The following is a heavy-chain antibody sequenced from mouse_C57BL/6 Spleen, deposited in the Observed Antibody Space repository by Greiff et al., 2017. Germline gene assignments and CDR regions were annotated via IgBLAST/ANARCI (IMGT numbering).Heavy chain of an antibody. J-gene: IGHJ2*01. CDR1: GFTFSSYA. CDR3: DRGRYYGTLDY. D-gene: IGHD1-1*01. CDR2: ISDGGSYT. Sequence: EVKLVESGGGLVKPGGSLKLSCAASGFTFSSYAMSWVRQTPEKRLEWVATISDGGSYTYYPDNVKGRFTISRDNAKNNLYLQMSHLKSEDTAMYYCDRGRYYGTLDYWGQGTTLTVSS. V-gene: IGHV5-4*03.